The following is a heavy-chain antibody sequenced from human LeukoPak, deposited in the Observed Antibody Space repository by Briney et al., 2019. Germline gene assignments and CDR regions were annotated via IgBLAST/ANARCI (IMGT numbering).Heavy chain of an antibody. CDR1: GGSLSSDRFY. Sequence: SETLSLTCTVSGGSLSSDRFYWTWVRQPAGKGLEWIGRIKSSNTNYNPSLKSRVSISLDTSTNQFSLKLSSLTAADTAVYYCARVPDWTYVPDYWGQGTLVTVSS. CDR2: IKSSNT. V-gene: IGHV4-61*02. D-gene: IGHD3-16*01. CDR3: ARVPDWTYVPDY. J-gene: IGHJ4*02.